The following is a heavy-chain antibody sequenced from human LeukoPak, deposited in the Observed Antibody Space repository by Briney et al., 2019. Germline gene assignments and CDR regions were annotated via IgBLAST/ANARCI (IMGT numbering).Heavy chain of an antibody. V-gene: IGHV2-5*02. CDR3: AYEACSGSRGSHEPTPLFDY. D-gene: IGHD1-14*01. J-gene: IGHJ4*02. CDR1: GCFRRTGGVG. Sequence: SGPTLLKPPPTFTLTHTGSGCFRRTGGVGVGWIRQPPGKALEWLTLIYWDDDKPYSPSLKNRLTVAKDTSKNQVVLTLTKLVPILTATYDCAYEACSGSRGSHEPTPLFDYWGQGTLVTVSS. CDR2: IYWDDDK.